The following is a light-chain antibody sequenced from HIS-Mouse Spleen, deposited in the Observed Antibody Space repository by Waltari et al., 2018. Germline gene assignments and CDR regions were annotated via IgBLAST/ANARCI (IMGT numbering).Light chain of an antibody. V-gene: IGKV4-1*01. CDR3: QQYYSTPLT. CDR2: WAS. CDR1: QSFLYSSNNKNY. J-gene: IGKJ4*01. Sequence: DIVMTQSPDSLAVSLGERATINCKSSQSFLYSSNNKNYLAWYQQKPGQPPKLLIYWASTRESGVPDRFGGSGSGTDFTLTISSLQAEDVAVYYCQQYYSTPLTFGGGTKVEIK.